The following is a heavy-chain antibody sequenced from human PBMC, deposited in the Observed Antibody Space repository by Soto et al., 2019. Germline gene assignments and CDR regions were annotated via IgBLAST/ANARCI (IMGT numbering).Heavy chain of an antibody. D-gene: IGHD3-3*01. Sequence: QVQLVESGGGVVQPGRSLRLSCAASGFTFSSYGMHWVRQAPGKGLEWVAVISYDGSNKYYADSVKGRFTISRDNSKNTLYLLMDSLRVEDTAVYYCAKGPYDFWTYYYMDVWVKGTTVTVSS. CDR1: GFTFSSYG. CDR2: ISYDGSNK. V-gene: IGHV3-30*18. CDR3: AKGPYDFWTYYYMDV. J-gene: IGHJ6*03.